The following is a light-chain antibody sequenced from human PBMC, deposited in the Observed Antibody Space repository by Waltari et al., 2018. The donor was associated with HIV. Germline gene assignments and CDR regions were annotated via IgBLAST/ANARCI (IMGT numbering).Light chain of an antibody. Sequence: QSALTQPASVSGSPGQSITISCTGTRSDVGSYNVVSWYQQYPGKAPKLMIYEDNKRPSWVSKRFAGSKAGNTASLTISGLQAEDEADYSCCSYAGSSTWVFGGGTKLTVL. CDR3: CSYAGSSTWV. J-gene: IGLJ3*02. V-gene: IGLV2-23*01. CDR2: EDN. CDR1: RSDVGSYNV.